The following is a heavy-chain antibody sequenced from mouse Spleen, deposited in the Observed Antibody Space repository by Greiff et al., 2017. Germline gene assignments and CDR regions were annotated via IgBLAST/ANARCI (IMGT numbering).Heavy chain of an antibody. Sequence: EVNLVESGGGLVQPKGSLKLSCAASGFIFNTYALQWVRQAPGKGLEWVARMRSRSRNYAIYYADAVKDRFTISRDDSQSILYLRMNNLKTEDTAMYYCVRDYDFGAMDYWGQGTSVTVSS. D-gene: IGHD2-4*01. V-gene: IGHV10-3*01. J-gene: IGHJ4*01. CDR2: MRSRSRNYAI. CDR1: GFIFNTYA. CDR3: VRDYDFGAMDY.